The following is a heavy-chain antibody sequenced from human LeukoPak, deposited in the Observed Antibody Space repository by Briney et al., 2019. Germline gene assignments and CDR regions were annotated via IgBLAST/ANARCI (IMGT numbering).Heavy chain of an antibody. J-gene: IGHJ5*02. Sequence: SETLSLTSTVSGGSISSYHWSWIRPPPGRGLEWIGYIYDSGSTNYNPSLKSRVTISVDTSKNQFSLKLSSVTAADTAVYYCARDTYDILTGYYTGQHPWGQGTLVTVSS. CDR3: ARDTYDILTGYYTGQHP. CDR2: IYDSGST. D-gene: IGHD3-9*01. CDR1: GGSISSYH. V-gene: IGHV4-59*01.